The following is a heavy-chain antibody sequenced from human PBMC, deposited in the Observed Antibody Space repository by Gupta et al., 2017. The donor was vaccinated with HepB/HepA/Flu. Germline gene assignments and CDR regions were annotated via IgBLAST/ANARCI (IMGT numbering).Heavy chain of an antibody. V-gene: IGHV4-4*02. Sequence: QVQLKESGPALVKPSGTPSLTCVVSGYSINNDNWWNWVRQSPGKGLEWIGEIYHHGLNNYNPSLASRITMSVDKSRNQFFLNLRSVTAADTAVYYCAREARRWYYSRGYHNDAIDIWGQGTMVSVSS. CDR2: IYHHGLN. CDR1: GYSINNDNW. CDR3: AREARRWYYSRGYHNDAIDI. J-gene: IGHJ3*02. D-gene: IGHD3-22*01.